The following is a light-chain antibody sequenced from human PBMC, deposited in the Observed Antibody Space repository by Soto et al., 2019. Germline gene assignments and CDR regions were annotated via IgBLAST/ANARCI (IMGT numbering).Light chain of an antibody. Sequence: EIAMTQSPATLSVSPGERATLSCRASQSIALRLAWYQQKPGQAPRLLIYDTSTRASGIPARFSGSGSGTEFTLTISSLQSEDFAVYYCQQYNSWPLTFGGGTKVEIK. V-gene: IGKV3-15*01. CDR1: QSIALR. CDR2: DTS. J-gene: IGKJ4*01. CDR3: QQYNSWPLT.